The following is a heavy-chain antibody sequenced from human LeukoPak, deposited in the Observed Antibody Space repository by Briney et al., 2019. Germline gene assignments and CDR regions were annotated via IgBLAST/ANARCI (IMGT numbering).Heavy chain of an antibody. J-gene: IGHJ4*02. CDR3: ARAAISKDGSGYFY. V-gene: IGHV1-18*01. D-gene: IGHD3-22*01. CDR1: GGTFSSYA. CDR2: ISDYNGNT. Sequence: GASVKVSFKASGGTFSSYAISWVRQAPGQGLEWMGWISDYNGNTNYAQKLQGRVTMTTDTSTSTAYMELRSLRSDDTAVYYCARAAISKDGSGYFYWGQGTLVTVSS.